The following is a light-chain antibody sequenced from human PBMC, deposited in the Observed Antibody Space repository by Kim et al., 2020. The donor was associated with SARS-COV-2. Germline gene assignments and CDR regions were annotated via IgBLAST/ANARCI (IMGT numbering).Light chain of an antibody. CDR2: AAS. V-gene: IGKV1-5*01. J-gene: IGKJ1*01. Sequence: GDRVTITCRPRQSVNDLAWYQQKPGKAPKLLIYAASTLKSGVSSRFSGTGSGTQFTLTISTLQPDDFATYYCQQYNSYSGAFGQGTKVDIK. CDR1: QSVND. CDR3: QQYNSYSGA.